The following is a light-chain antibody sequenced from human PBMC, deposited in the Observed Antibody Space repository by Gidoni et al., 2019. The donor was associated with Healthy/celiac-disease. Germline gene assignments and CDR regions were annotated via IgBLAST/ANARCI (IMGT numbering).Light chain of an antibody. V-gene: IGKV3-20*01. CDR1: QSVSSSY. CDR2: GAS. CDR3: QQYGSSHSYT. J-gene: IGKJ2*01. Sequence: EIVLTQSPLSLSLSPGARATLSCRASQSVSSSYLAGYQQKPGQAPRLLIYGASSRATGIPDRFSGSGSGTDCTLTMSRLEPEDVEVYYCQQYGSSHSYTFGQGTKLEIK.